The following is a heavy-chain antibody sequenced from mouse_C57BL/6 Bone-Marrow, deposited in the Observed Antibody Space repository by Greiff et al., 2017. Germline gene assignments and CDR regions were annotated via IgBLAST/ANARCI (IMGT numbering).Heavy chain of an antibody. V-gene: IGHV1-82*01. CDR2: IYPGDGDT. CDR3: ARPLYGSSPYWCFDV. CDR1: GYAFSSSW. Sequence: VQLQESGPELVKPGASVKISCKASGYAFSSSWMNWVKQRPGKGLEWIGRIYPGDGDTNYNGKFKGKATLTADKSSSTAYMQLSSLTSEDSAVYCWARPLYGSSPYWCFDVWGTGTTVTVSA. D-gene: IGHD1-1*01. J-gene: IGHJ1*03.